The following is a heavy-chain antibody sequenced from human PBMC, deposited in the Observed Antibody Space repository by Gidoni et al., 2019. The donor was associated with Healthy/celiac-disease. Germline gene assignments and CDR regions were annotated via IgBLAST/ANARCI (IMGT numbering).Heavy chain of an antibody. CDR2: IGSSGSTI. V-gene: IGHV3-11*01. J-gene: IGHJ6*02. CDR1: GFTFSAYY. D-gene: IGHD3-3*01. Sequence: QVQLVESGGGLVKPGGSLRLSCAASGFTFSAYYMSLIRQAPGKGLGWVSYIGSSGSTIYYADSVKGRFTISRDNAKNSLYLQMNSLRAEDTAVYYCARDKGDTYYDFWGGSYYGMDVWGQGTTVTVSS. CDR3: ARDKGDTYYDFWGGSYYGMDV.